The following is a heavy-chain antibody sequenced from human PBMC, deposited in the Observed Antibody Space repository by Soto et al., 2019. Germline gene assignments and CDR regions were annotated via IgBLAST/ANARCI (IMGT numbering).Heavy chain of an antibody. CDR2: INHSGST. Sequence: WETLSLTCAVYGGSFSGYYWSWIRQPPGKGLEWIGEINHSGSTNYNPSLKSRVTISVDTSKNQFSLKLSSVTAADTAVYYCARGDIVVVVAATSHFDYWGQGTLVTVSS. V-gene: IGHV4-34*01. CDR3: ARGDIVVVVAATSHFDY. CDR1: GGSFSGYY. D-gene: IGHD2-15*01. J-gene: IGHJ4*02.